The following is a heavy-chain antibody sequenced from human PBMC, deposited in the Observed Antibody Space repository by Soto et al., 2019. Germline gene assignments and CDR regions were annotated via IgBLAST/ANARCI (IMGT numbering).Heavy chain of an antibody. J-gene: IGHJ4*02. CDR3: ARHVRSGGYYDF. Sequence: SETLSLTCTVSGDSISRSSFYWGWIRQSPGKGLECIGIVYFTGSTNYNPSLKSRVTMSVDRSRNQFSLQLTSLTAADTAVYYCARHVRSGGYYDFWGQGNLVTVSS. CDR2: VYFTGST. D-gene: IGHD3-3*01. CDR1: GDSISRSSFY. V-gene: IGHV4-39*01.